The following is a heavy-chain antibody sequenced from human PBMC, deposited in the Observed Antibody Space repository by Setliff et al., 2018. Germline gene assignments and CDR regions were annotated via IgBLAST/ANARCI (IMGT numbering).Heavy chain of an antibody. J-gene: IGHJ4*02. V-gene: IGHV3-23*01. CDR2: IGKKTKGYST. Sequence: GSLRLPCASSGFTFSSYSMSWVRQAPGKGVEWVSAIGKKTKGYSTNYAASEKGRFTMSRDNTKNSLYLQMNSLRAEDTAVDDCVMGSGALGRYWGQGTLVTVSS. CDR3: VMGSGALGRY. D-gene: IGHD3-10*01. CDR1: GFTFSSYS.